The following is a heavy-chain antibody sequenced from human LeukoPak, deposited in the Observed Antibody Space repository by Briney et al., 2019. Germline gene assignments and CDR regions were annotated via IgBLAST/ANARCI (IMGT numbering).Heavy chain of an antibody. CDR3: ARVDYYDSSPDY. Sequence: GGSLRLSCAASGFTFSSYAMSWVRQAPGKGLEWVSAISGSGGSTYYADSVKGRFTISRDNAKNSLYLQMNSLRAEDTAVYYCARVDYYDSSPDYWGQGTLVTVSS. D-gene: IGHD3-22*01. CDR2: ISGSGGST. J-gene: IGHJ4*02. V-gene: IGHV3-23*01. CDR1: GFTFSSYA.